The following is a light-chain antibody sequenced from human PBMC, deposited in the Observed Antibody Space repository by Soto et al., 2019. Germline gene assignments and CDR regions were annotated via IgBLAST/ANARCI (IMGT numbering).Light chain of an antibody. J-gene: IGKJ4*01. CDR3: QQYYHWGLS. V-gene: IGKV3D-15*01. CDR1: QNVATN. Sequence: VMTQSPANLSVSPGEGVTLFCRASQNVATNLAWYQLKPGQAPRLLIHASSTRAAGIPGTFSGSGSGTQFSLTIICVQSDDSAGYYCQQYYHWGLSFGGGTQVAI. CDR2: ASS.